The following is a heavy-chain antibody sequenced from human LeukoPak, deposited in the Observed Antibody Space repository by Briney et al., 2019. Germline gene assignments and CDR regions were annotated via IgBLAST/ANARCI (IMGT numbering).Heavy chain of an antibody. CDR1: GGSFSGYY. D-gene: IGHD2-2*01. V-gene: IGHV4-34*01. CDR3: ARGGTSHYYYYYYGMDV. Sequence: PSETLSLTCAVYGGSFSGYYWSWIRQPPGKGLEWIGEINHSGSTNYNPSLKSRVTISVDTSKNQFSLKLSSVTAADTAVYYCARGGTSHYYYYYYGMDVWGQGTTVTVSS. CDR2: INHSGST. J-gene: IGHJ6*02.